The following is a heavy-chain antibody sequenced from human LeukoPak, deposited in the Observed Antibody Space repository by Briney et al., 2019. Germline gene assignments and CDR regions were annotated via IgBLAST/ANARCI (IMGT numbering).Heavy chain of an antibody. J-gene: IGHJ4*02. CDR2: IKQDGSKE. V-gene: IGHV3-7*04. D-gene: IGHD7-27*01. CDR3: ARALGNSTGDY. Sequence: GGSLRLSCAASGFTFSNAWMSWVRRAPGKGLDWVPNIKQDGSKEYYGDSVRGRFTISRDNAKNSLILQMDSLRGEDTAVYYCARALGNSTGDYWGQGTLVTVSS. CDR1: GFTFSNAW.